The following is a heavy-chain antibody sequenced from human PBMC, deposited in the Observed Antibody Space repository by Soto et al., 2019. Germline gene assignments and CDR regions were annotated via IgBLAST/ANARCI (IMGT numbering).Heavy chain of an antibody. J-gene: IGHJ3*02. CDR1: GFTFTSSA. Sequence: QMQLVQSGPEVKKPGTSVKVSCKASGFTFTSSAVQWVRQARGHRLEWIGWIVVGSGNTNYAQKFQERVTITRDMSTSTAYMELSSLRSEDTAVYYCAAMGGAAEIDAFDIWGQGTMVTVSS. CDR2: IVVGSGNT. CDR3: AAMGGAAEIDAFDI. V-gene: IGHV1-58*01. D-gene: IGHD1-26*01.